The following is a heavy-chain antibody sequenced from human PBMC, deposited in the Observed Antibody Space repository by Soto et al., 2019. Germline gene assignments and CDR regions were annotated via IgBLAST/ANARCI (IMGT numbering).Heavy chain of an antibody. J-gene: IGHJ4*02. CDR3: ARAYEGDDFDY. V-gene: IGHV3-30-3*01. D-gene: IGHD2-21*02. CDR1: GFTFSSYA. CDR2: ISYDGSNK. Sequence: QVQLVESGGGVVQPGRSLRLSCAASGFTFSSYAMHWVRQAPGKGLEWVAVISYDGSNKYYADAVKGRFTISRDNSKKTLYLQMNSQIAENTAVYYDARAYEGDDFDYWGQGTLVTVSS.